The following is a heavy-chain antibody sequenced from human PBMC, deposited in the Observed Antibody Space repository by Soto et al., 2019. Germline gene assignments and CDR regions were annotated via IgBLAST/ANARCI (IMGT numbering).Heavy chain of an antibody. D-gene: IGHD5-12*01. V-gene: IGHV4-31*01. CDR3: AREGVATITGDNWFDP. CDR1: GGSISSGGYY. Sequence: QVQLQESGPGLVKPSQTLSLTCTVSGGSISSGGYYWSWIRQHPGKGLEWIGYIYYSGSTYYNPSLRSQVTISVDTSKNQFSLKLSSVTAADTAVYYCAREGVATITGDNWFDPWGQGTLVTVSS. CDR2: IYYSGST. J-gene: IGHJ5*02.